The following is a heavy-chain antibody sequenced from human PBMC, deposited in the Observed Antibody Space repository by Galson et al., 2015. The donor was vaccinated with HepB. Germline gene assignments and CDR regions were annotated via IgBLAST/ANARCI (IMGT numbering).Heavy chain of an antibody. J-gene: IGHJ4*02. Sequence: TLSLTCTVSGGSISSGGYYWSWIRQHPGKGLEWIGYIYYSGSTYYNPSLKSRVTISVDTSKNQFSLKLSSVTAADTAVYYCARGWGGNIDFDYWGQGTLVTVSS. CDR3: ARGWGGNIDFDY. V-gene: IGHV4-31*03. CDR1: GGSISSGGYY. CDR2: IYYSGST. D-gene: IGHD4-23*01.